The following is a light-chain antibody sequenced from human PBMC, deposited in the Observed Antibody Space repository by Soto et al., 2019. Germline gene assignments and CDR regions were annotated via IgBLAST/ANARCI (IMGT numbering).Light chain of an antibody. CDR3: SSYTISRLFV. V-gene: IGLV2-14*01. CDR2: EIY. CDR1: SSDVGAYNY. J-gene: IGLJ1*01. Sequence: QSVLTQPASVSGSPGQSITISCTGTSSDVGAYNYVSWYQHHPGKAPKLLVYEIYNRPSGVSSRFSGSKSGNTASLTISGLQAGDEADYYCSSYTISRLFVFGTGTKVTVL.